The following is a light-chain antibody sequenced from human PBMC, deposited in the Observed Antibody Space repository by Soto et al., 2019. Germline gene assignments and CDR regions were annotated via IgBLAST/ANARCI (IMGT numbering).Light chain of an antibody. CDR1: SSNIGSNN. Sequence: SLLTQSPSASGTPGQRVSISCSGSSSNIGSNNVYWYQHFPGSAPRFLIYPNSPRPSGVPDRFSASKSGTSASLVISGLRPEDEATYYCATWDDSPSGRSWVFGGGTKLTVL. J-gene: IGLJ3*02. CDR2: PNS. V-gene: IGLV1-47*01. CDR3: ATWDDSPSGRSWV.